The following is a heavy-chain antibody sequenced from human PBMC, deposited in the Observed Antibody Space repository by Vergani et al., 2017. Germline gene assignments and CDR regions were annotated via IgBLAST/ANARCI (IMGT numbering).Heavy chain of an antibody. V-gene: IGHV3-30-3*01. J-gene: IGHJ4*02. Sequence: QVQLVESGGGVVQPGRSLRLSCAASGFTFSSYAMHWVRQAAGKGLEWVAVISHDGSNKYYADSVKGRFTISRDNSKNTLYLQMNSLRAEDTAVYYCARGRVLTGGSDYWGQGTLVTVSS. CDR3: ARGRVLTGGSDY. D-gene: IGHD4/OR15-4a*01. CDR1: GFTFSSYA. CDR2: ISHDGSNK.